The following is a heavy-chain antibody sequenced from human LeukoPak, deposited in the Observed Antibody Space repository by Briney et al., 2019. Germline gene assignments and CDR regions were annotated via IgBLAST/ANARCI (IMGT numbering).Heavy chain of an antibody. V-gene: IGHV1-18*01. CDR1: GYTFTSYG. CDR3: ARDNHHTIDY. D-gene: IGHD1-26*01. Sequence: ASVTASCKASGYTFTSYGVSWVRQAPGQGLEWMGWISAYNGNTNYAQKLQGRVTMTTDTSTSTAYMELRSLRSDDTAVYYCARDNHHTIDYWGQGTLVTVSS. CDR2: ISAYNGNT. J-gene: IGHJ4*02.